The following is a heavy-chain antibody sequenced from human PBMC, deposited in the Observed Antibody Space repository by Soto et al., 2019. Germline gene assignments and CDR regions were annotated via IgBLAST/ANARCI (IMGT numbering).Heavy chain of an antibody. J-gene: IGHJ6*02. V-gene: IGHV3-21*01. D-gene: IGHD2-15*01. CDR3: SGCSGGACHRNYGMEV. Sequence: EVHLVESGGGLVKPGGSLRLSCAVSGFAFSSCTMNWVRQAPGKGLEWVSSISPSTSHIYYTDSVKGRFTISRDNAKNSLFLQMNSLRAEDTAVYYCSGCSGGACHRNYGMEVWGQGTRVTVSS. CDR2: ISPSTSHI. CDR1: GFAFSSCT.